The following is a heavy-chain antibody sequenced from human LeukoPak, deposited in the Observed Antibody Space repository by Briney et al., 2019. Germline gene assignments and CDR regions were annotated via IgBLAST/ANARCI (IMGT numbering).Heavy chain of an antibody. D-gene: IGHD3-9*01. V-gene: IGHV3-74*03. Sequence: PGGSLRLSCAASGFTFSNYYVHWVRQPPGKGLVWVSRINSDGRDTTYVDSVKGRFTISRDNAKNTVYLQMNSLRAEDTAVYYCARAGRGLRYFDWLTHGYWGQGTLVTVSS. CDR1: GFTFSNYY. CDR2: INSDGRDT. CDR3: ARAGRGLRYFDWLTHGY. J-gene: IGHJ4*02.